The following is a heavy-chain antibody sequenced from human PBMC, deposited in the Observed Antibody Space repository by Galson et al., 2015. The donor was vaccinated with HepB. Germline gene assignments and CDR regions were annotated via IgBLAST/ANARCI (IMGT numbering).Heavy chain of an antibody. CDR1: GFTFSSYS. D-gene: IGHD1-26*01. CDR3: AGRGGANLDY. V-gene: IGHV3-21*01. CDR2: ISSSSSYI. J-gene: IGHJ4*02. Sequence: SLRLSCAVSGFTFSSYSMNWVRQAPGKGLEWVSSISSSSSYIYYADSVKGRFTISRDNAKNSLYLQMNSLRAEDTAVYYCAGRGGANLDYWGQGTLVTVSS.